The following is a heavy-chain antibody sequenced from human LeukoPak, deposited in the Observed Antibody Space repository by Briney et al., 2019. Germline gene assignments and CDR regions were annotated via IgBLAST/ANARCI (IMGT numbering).Heavy chain of an antibody. CDR3: ARDRGWLTFGC. CDR1: GFTFSSYW. D-gene: IGHD5-12*01. J-gene: IGHJ4*02. Sequence: GGSLRLSCAASGFTFSSYWMTWVRQAPGKGLEWVANMKEDGTEKYYVDSVKGRFTISRDNAKNSLYLQMNSLRAEDTAVYYCARDRGWLTFGCWGQGTLVSVSS. CDR2: MKEDGTEK. V-gene: IGHV3-7*01.